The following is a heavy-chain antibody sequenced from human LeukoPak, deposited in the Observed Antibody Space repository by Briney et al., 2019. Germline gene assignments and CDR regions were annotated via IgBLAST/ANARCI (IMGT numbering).Heavy chain of an antibody. CDR2: IWYDGSNK. CDR1: GFTFSSYG. CDR3: ARAYCGGDCYLYWYFDL. D-gene: IGHD2-21*02. V-gene: IGHV3-33*01. J-gene: IGHJ2*01. Sequence: HPGGSLRLSCAASGFTFSSYGMHWVRQAPGKGLEWVAVIWYDGSNKYYADSVKGRFTISRDNSKNTLYLQMNSLRAEDTAVYYCARAYCGGDCYLYWYFDLWGRGTLVTVSS.